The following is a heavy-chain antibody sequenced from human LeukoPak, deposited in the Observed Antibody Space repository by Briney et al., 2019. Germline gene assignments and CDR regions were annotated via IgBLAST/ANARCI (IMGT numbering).Heavy chain of an antibody. J-gene: IGHJ4*02. D-gene: IGHD2-15*01. CDR1: GGSFSGYH. CDR3: ASSCSGGSCSTPTRLDY. Sequence: PSETLSLTCAVYGGSFSGYHWSWIRQPPGKGLEWIGEINHSGSTNYNPSLKSRVTISVDTSKNQFSLKLSSVTAADTAVYYCASSCSGGSCSTPTRLDYWGQGTLVTVSS. V-gene: IGHV4-34*01. CDR2: INHSGST.